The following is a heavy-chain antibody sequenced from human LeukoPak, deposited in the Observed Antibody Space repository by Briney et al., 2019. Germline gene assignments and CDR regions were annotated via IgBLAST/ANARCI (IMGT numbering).Heavy chain of an antibody. CDR3: ARARITMIVVGVFDY. CDR1: GGSISSGGYY. D-gene: IGHD3-22*01. J-gene: IGHJ4*02. CDR2: IYYSGST. Sequence: SETLSLTCTVSGGSISSGGYYWRWIRQHPGKGLEWIGYIYYSGSTYYNPSLKSRVTISVDTSKNQFSLKLSSVTAADTAVYYCARARITMIVVGVFDYWGQGTLVTVSS. V-gene: IGHV4-31*03.